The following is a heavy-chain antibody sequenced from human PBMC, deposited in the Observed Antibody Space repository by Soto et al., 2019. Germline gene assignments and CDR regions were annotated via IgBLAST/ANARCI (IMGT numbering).Heavy chain of an antibody. CDR2: MNPNSGNT. J-gene: IGHJ6*03. D-gene: IGHD6-13*01. V-gene: IGHV1-8*01. CDR3: ARGEKEAAAGTGDMDV. CDR1: GDTFTSYD. Sequence: ASVKVSCKASGDTFTSYDINWVRQATGQGLEWMGWMNPNSGNTGYAQKFQGRVTMTRNPSISTAYMELSSLRSEDTAVYYCARGEKEAAAGTGDMDVWGKGTTVTVSS.